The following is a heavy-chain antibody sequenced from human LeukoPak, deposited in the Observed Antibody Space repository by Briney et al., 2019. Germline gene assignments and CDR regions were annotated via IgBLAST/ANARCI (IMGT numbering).Heavy chain of an antibody. V-gene: IGHV4-4*07. J-gene: IGHJ4*02. CDR2: IFTSGTT. Sequence: SETLSLTCTVSGGSISSSYWSWIRQPAGKGLEWIGRIFTSGTTEYNPSLKSRVTMSVDTSKNQFSLKVTSVTAADTAVYYCARDFGFGSAGGQGAKVTVSS. D-gene: IGHD6-19*01. CDR3: ARDFGFGSA. CDR1: GGSISSSY.